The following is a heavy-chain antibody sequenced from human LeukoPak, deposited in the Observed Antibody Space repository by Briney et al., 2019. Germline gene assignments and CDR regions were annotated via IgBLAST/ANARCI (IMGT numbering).Heavy chain of an antibody. CDR3: ARDLPGIAVAGTGDY. Sequence: GASVKVSCKASGYTFTSYGISWVRQAPGQGLEWMGWISAYNGNTNYAQKLQGRVTMTTDTSTSTAYMELRSLRSDDTAVYYCARDLPGIAVAGTGDYWGQGTLFTVSS. J-gene: IGHJ4*02. CDR1: GYTFTSYG. D-gene: IGHD6-19*01. CDR2: ISAYNGNT. V-gene: IGHV1-18*01.